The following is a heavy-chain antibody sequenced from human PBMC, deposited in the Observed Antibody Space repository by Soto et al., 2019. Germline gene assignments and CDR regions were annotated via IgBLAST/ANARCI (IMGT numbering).Heavy chain of an antibody. Sequence: QVQLVESGGGVVQPGRSLRLSCAASGFTFSSYAMHWVRQAPGKGLEWVAVISYDGSNKYYADSVKGRFTISRDNSKNTLYLQMNSLRAEDTAVYYCARGMVRGVILPYYYYGMDVWGQGTTVTVSS. CDR2: ISYDGSNK. D-gene: IGHD3-10*01. CDR3: ARGMVRGVILPYYYYGMDV. J-gene: IGHJ6*02. V-gene: IGHV3-30-3*01. CDR1: GFTFSSYA.